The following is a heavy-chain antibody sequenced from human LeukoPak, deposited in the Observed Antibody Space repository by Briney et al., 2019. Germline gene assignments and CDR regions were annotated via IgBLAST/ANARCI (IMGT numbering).Heavy chain of an antibody. J-gene: IGHJ5*02. CDR2: IYPGDSDT. CDR1: GYSFTSYW. CDR3: ARAPAAIHSFTTWFDP. D-gene: IGHD2-2*01. Sequence: GESLKISCKGSGYSFTSYWIGWVRQMPGKGLEWMGIIYPGDSDTRYSPSFQGQVTISADKSISTAYLQWSSLKASDTAMYYCARAPAAIHSFTTWFDPWGQGTLVTVSS. V-gene: IGHV5-51*01.